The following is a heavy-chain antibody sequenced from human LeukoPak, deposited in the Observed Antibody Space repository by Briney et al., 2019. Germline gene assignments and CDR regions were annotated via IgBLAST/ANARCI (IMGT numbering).Heavy chain of an antibody. CDR1: GFTFSGYA. V-gene: IGHV3-23*01. J-gene: IGHJ4*02. Sequence: PGGSLRLSCAASGFTFSGYAMSWVRQAPGKGLEWVSAIIGSGGGTYYADSVKGRFTISRENSKTRMYLRMNSLRAEATAVYYCAKSMITGTFLFESWGQGTLVTVSS. D-gene: IGHD1-7*01. CDR2: IIGSGGGT. CDR3: AKSMITGTFLFES.